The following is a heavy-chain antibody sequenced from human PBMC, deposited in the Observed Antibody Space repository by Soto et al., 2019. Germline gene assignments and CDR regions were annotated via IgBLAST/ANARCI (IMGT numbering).Heavy chain of an antibody. V-gene: IGHV3-48*01. Sequence: EVQLVESGGGLVQPGGSLRLSCAASGFTFSSYSMNWVRQAPGKGLEWVSYISSSSSTIYYADSVKGRFTISRDNAKNSLYLQMNSLRAEDTAVYYCARVTCSGGSCYSGYYYYYMDVWGKGTPVTVSS. CDR1: GFTFSSYS. CDR3: ARVTCSGGSCYSGYYYYYMDV. CDR2: ISSSSSTI. J-gene: IGHJ6*03. D-gene: IGHD2-15*01.